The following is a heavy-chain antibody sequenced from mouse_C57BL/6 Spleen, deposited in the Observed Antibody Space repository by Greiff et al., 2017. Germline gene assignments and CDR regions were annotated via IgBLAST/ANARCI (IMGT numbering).Heavy chain of an antibody. CDR3: ARTPYYYGSSYTYFDY. V-gene: IGHV1-78*01. D-gene: IGHD1-1*01. CDR2: IYPRDGST. Sequence: QVQLQQSDAELVKPGASVKISCKVSGYTFTDHTIHWMKQRPEQGLEWIGYIYPRDGSTKYNEKFKGKATLTADKSSSTAYMQLNSLTSEDSAVYFGARTPYYYGSSYTYFDYWGQGTTLTVSS. CDR1: GYTFTDHT. J-gene: IGHJ2*01.